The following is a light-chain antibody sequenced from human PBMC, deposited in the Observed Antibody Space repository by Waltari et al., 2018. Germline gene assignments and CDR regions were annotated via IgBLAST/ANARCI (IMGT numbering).Light chain of an antibody. Sequence: QSALTQPASVSGSPGQSISISSPGSVSVSGNFLFPPWSQQHPGKAPKVIIYEGNKRPSGLSDRFSGSKSGNTASLTISGLQPDDEADYYCCSYVGGTSWVFGGGTKLTVL. CDR2: EGN. J-gene: IGLJ3*02. CDR1: VSVSGNFLF. V-gene: IGLV2-23*01. CDR3: CSYVGGTSWV.